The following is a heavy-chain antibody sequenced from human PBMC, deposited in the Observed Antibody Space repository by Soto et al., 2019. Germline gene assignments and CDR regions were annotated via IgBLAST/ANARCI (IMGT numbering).Heavy chain of an antibody. V-gene: IGHV1-2*04. Sequence: ASVKVSCKASGYTFTGYYMHWVRQAPGQGLEWMGWINPNSGGTNYAQKFQGWVTMTRDTSISTAYMELSRLRSDDTAVYYCARKKGGGYYGMDVWGQGTTVTVSS. CDR2: INPNSGGT. J-gene: IGHJ6*02. CDR1: GYTFTGYY. D-gene: IGHD3-16*01. CDR3: ARKKGGGYYGMDV.